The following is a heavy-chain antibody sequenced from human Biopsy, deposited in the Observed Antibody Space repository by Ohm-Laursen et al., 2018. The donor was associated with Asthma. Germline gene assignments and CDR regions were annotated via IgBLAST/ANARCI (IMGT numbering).Heavy chain of an antibody. CDR1: GFTFGGYA. D-gene: IGHD3-3*02. CDR3: ARTFHFWSPYHAEHYQL. CDR2: ISGGGGGT. J-gene: IGHJ1*01. V-gene: IGHV3-23*01. Sequence: SLRLSCSASGFTFGGYAMSWARQAPGKGLEWVSAISGGGGGTKYADSVKGRFTISRDNSKNTLSLQMNSLRAEDTAVYYCARTFHFWSPYHAEHYQLWGQGTLVTVSS.